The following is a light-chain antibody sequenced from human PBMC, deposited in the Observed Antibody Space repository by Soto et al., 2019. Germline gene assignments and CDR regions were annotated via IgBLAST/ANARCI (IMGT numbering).Light chain of an antibody. V-gene: IGLV2-11*01. CDR1: SSDVGGYNY. J-gene: IGLJ2*01. Sequence: VLTQHRSVSGSPGQSVTISCTGTSSDVGGYNYVSWYQQHPGKAPKLMIYDVSKRPSGVPDRFSGSKSGNTASLTISGLQAEDEADYYCCSYAGSYTYVVFGGGTQLTVL. CDR2: DVS. CDR3: CSYAGSYTYVV.